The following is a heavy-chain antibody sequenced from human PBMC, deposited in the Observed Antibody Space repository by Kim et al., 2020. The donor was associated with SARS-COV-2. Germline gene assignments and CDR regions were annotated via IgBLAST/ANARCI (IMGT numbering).Heavy chain of an antibody. Sequence: VKGRFTISRDNAKNSLYLQMNSLRAEDTALYYCAKVLSAGSGSYYSFDYWGQGTLVTVSS. J-gene: IGHJ4*02. D-gene: IGHD1-26*01. CDR3: AKVLSAGSGSYYSFDY. V-gene: IGHV3-9*01.